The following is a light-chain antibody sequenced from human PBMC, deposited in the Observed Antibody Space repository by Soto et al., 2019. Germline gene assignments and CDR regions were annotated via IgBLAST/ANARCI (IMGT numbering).Light chain of an antibody. J-gene: IGKJ4*01. CDR1: QSVRSNY. V-gene: IGKV3-20*01. Sequence: EIWLTQSPGTLSLSPGERATLSCRASQSVRSNYLAWYQQKPGQAPRLLIYDASSRATGIPDRFSGSGSGTDFTLTSSRLEPEDCAVYYCQQYGSSPLTFGGGTKVEIK. CDR3: QQYGSSPLT. CDR2: DAS.